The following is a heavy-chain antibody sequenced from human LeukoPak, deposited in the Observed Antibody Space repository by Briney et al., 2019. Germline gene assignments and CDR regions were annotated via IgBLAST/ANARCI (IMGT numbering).Heavy chain of an antibody. CDR3: ARLSIVGATNFDY. J-gene: IGHJ4*02. CDR1: GASITSYY. Sequence: SVTLSLTCTVSGASITSYYWSWIRQPPGKGLEWIGYIYYSGSTTYKPSLKSRVTISVDTSKNQFSLKLSSVTAADTAVYYCARLSIVGATNFDYWGQGTLVTVS. V-gene: IGHV4-59*08. CDR2: IYYSGST. D-gene: IGHD1-26*01.